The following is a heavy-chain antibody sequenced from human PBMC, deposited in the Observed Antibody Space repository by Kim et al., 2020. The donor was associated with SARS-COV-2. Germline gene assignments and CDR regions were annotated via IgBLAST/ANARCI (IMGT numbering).Heavy chain of an antibody. V-gene: IGHV3-7*01. J-gene: IGHJ5*02. CDR2: GAGK. Sequence: GAGKYYVDSVRGRFTSSRDNAKNSLYLQMSSLRAEDTALYYCGRSTAGISWGQGALVVVSS. CDR3: GRSTAGIS. D-gene: IGHD6-19*01.